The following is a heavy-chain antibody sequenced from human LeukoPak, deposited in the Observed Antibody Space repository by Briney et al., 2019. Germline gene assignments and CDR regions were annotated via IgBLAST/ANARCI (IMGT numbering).Heavy chain of an antibody. CDR2: IKQGGREE. D-gene: IGHD3-10*01. Sequence: GGSLRLSCVASEFIFSDYWMSWVRQAPGKGLEWVANIKQGGREEKYVGSVKGRFAISRDDAKSTLYLQMDSLSGDDTAVYYCARDPGGNYFGPGTHFAYWGQGTLIIVSS. V-gene: IGHV3-7*03. CDR3: ARDPGGNYFGPGTHFAY. CDR1: EFIFSDYW. J-gene: IGHJ4*02.